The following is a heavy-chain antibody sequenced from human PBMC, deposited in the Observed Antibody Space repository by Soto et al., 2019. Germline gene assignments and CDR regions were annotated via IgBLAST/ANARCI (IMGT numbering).Heavy chain of an antibody. CDR2: INSDDST. V-gene: IGHV3-23*01. CDR1: GFTFSNFP. CDR3: ATRITSSVAGTLDY. Sequence: GGSLRLSCAVSGFTFSNFPLSWVRQAPGKGLEWVSVINSDDSTYQADSVKGRFTISRDISQNTLYLQLNNLRADDTALYYCATRITSSVAGTLDYWGQGTLVTVSS. D-gene: IGHD6-19*01. J-gene: IGHJ4*02.